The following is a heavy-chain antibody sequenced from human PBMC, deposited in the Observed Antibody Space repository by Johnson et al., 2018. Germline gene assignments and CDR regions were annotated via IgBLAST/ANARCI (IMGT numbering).Heavy chain of an antibody. CDR3: ARARYDAFDI. CDR1: GGSISSYY. V-gene: IGHV4-59*01. CDR2: IYYSGST. J-gene: IGHJ3*02. Sequence: QVQLQESGPGLVKPSETLALTCTVSGGSISSYYWSWIRQPPGKGLEWIGYIYYSGSTNYNPPLKSRVTLSVDTSKNQFSLKLSSVTAADTAVYYCARARYDAFDIWGQGTMVTVSS.